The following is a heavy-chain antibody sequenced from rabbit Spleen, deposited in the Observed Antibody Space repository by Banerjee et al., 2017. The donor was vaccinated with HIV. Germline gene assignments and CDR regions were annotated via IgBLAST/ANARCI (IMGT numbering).Heavy chain of an antibody. V-gene: IGHV1S45*01. J-gene: IGHJ6*01. CDR2: IDTGSSGFT. CDR1: GVSFSGNSY. CDR3: ARDISSSFSSYGMDL. D-gene: IGHD1-1*01. Sequence: QEQLKESGGDLVKPGASLTLTCIASGVSFSGNSYMCWVRQAPGKGLEWIACIDTGSSGFTYFATWAKGRFTISKTSSTTVTLQMTSLTAADTATYFCARDISSSFSSYGMDLWGPGTLVTVS.